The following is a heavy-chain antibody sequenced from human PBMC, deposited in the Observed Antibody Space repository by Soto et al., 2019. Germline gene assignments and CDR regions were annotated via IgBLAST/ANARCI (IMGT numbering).Heavy chain of an antibody. J-gene: IGHJ5*01. Sequence: EVQLSESGGGLVQPGGSLRLSCAASEFSFNHYAMSWVRQAPGKGLEWVSAISGSGDETYYADSVKGRFTISRDNXXXXXXXXXXXXXXXXXAXXXXXXXXGVRVSMVRNWFDSWGQGTLVTVSS. V-gene: IGHV3-23*01. CDR2: ISGSGDET. CDR3: XXXXGVRVSMVRNWFDS. CDR1: EFSFNHYA. D-gene: IGHD3-10*01.